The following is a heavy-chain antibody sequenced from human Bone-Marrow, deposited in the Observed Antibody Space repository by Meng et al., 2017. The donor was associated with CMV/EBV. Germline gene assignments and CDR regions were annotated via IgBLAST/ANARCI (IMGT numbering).Heavy chain of an antibody. CDR3: AADPYYDFWSGSGPPLH. Sequence: GESLKISCAASGFTFSSYWMSWVRQAPGKGLEWVANIKQDGSEKYYVDSVKGRFTISRDNAKNSLYLQMNSLRAEDTAVYYCAADPYYDFWSGSGPPLHWGQGTLVTVSS. CDR2: IKQDGSEK. V-gene: IGHV3-7*01. J-gene: IGHJ4*02. CDR1: GFTFSSYW. D-gene: IGHD3-3*01.